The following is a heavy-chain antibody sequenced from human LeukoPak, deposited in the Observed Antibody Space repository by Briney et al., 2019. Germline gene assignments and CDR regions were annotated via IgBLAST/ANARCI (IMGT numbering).Heavy chain of an antibody. D-gene: IGHD3-10*01. V-gene: IGHV1-18*01. J-gene: IGHJ4*02. Sequence: ASVKVSCKASGYTFTSYGISWVRQAPGQGLEWMGWISAYSGNTNYAQKLQGRVTMTTDTSTSTAYMELRSLRSDDTAVYYCARPTMVRGVIIRGYYFDYWGQGTLVTVSS. CDR3: ARPTMVRGVIIRGYYFDY. CDR2: ISAYSGNT. CDR1: GYTFTSYG.